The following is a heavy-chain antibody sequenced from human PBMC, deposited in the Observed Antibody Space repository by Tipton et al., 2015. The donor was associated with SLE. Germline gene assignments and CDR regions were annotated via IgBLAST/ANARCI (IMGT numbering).Heavy chain of an antibody. D-gene: IGHD6-13*01. CDR1: GGSISSYY. Sequence: TLSLTCTVSGGSISSYYWSWSRQPPGKGLEWIGRIYTSGSTYYNPSLKSRVTISVDTSKNQFSLKLSSVTAADTAVYYCARMFSSSYDYWGQGTLVTVSS. V-gene: IGHV4-4*08. CDR3: ARMFSSSYDY. CDR2: IYTSGST. J-gene: IGHJ4*02.